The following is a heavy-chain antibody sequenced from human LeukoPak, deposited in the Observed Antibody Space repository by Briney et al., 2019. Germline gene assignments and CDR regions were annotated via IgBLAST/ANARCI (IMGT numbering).Heavy chain of an antibody. CDR1: GSTFGDYA. Sequence: TGGSLRLSCAASGSTFGDYAMHWVRQAPGKGLEWVSGISWNSGSIVYADSVKGRFTISRDNAKNSLNLQMNSLRAEDTALYYCAKLAAAGKHPFDYWGQGTLVTVSS. CDR3: AKLAAAGKHPFDY. J-gene: IGHJ4*02. D-gene: IGHD6-13*01. CDR2: ISWNSGSI. V-gene: IGHV3-9*01.